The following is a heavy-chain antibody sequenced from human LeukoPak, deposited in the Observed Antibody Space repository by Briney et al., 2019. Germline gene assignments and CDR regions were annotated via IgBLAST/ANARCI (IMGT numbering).Heavy chain of an antibody. CDR1: GFTLSNYW. Sequence: GGSLRLSCAASGFTLSNYWMHWVRQAPGEALMWVSRIKSDGSSTTYADSVKGRFTISRDNAKNTLYLQMNSLRAEDTAVYYCSRDSLSSCGGDCYSGLDVWGQGTTVTVSS. J-gene: IGHJ6*02. CDR2: IKSDGSST. D-gene: IGHD2-21*02. CDR3: SRDSLSSCGGDCYSGLDV. V-gene: IGHV3-74*01.